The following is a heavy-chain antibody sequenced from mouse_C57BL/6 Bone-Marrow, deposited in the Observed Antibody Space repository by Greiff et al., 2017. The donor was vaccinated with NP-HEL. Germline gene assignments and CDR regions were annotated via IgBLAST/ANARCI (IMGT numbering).Heavy chain of an antibody. J-gene: IGHJ3*01. Sequence: EVKVEESGPELVKPGDSVKISCKASGYSFTGYFMNWVMQSHGKSLEWIGRINPYNGDTFYNQKFKGKATLTVDKSSSTAHMELRSLTSEDSAVYYCAWDFFAYWGQGTLVTVSA. CDR2: INPYNGDT. CDR3: AWDFFAY. V-gene: IGHV1-20*01. D-gene: IGHD4-1*01. CDR1: GYSFTGYF.